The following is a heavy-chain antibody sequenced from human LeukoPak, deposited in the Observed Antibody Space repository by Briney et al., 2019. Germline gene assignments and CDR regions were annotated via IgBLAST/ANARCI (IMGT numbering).Heavy chain of an antibody. CDR2: ISYDGSNK. CDR3: ARGVGNNPGHFDY. J-gene: IGHJ4*02. V-gene: IGHV3-30-3*01. D-gene: IGHD1/OR15-1a*01. Sequence: GGSLRLSCAASGFTFSSYAMHWVRQAPGKGLEWVAVISYDGSNKYYADSVKGRFTISIDNAKSSLYLQMHSLRDEDTAVYYCARGVGNNPGHFDYWGQGTLVTVSS. CDR1: GFTFSSYA.